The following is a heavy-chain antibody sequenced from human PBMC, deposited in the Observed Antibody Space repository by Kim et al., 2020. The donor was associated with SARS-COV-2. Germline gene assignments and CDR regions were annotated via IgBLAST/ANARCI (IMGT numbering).Heavy chain of an antibody. Sequence: SVKVSCKASGGTFSNYGISWVRQAPAQGLEWVGGIIPLFGTANYAQKFQGRVTVTADESTRTTYMEVSGLKSEDTAVYYCARGGIFGTDSPVDAFDLWG. CDR3: ARGGIFGTDSPVDAFDL. D-gene: IGHD1-1*01. J-gene: IGHJ3*01. V-gene: IGHV1-69*13. CDR2: IIPLFGTA. CDR1: GGTFSNYG.